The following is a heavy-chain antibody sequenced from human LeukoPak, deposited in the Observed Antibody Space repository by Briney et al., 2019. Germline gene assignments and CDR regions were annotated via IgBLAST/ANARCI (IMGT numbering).Heavy chain of an antibody. J-gene: IGHJ4*02. Sequence: GGSLRLSCAASGFTFSSHLMHWVRQAQGTGLVWVSSVKSDGTATNYADSVKGRFIISRDNAKNTLYLQMNSLRVEDTAVYYCVRNFAPGDWGQGTLVTVSS. V-gene: IGHV3-74*01. CDR1: GFTFSSHL. D-gene: IGHD3-10*01. CDR2: VKSDGTAT. CDR3: VRNFAPGD.